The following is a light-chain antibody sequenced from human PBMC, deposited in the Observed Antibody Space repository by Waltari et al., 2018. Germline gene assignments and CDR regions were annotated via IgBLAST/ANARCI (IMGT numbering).Light chain of an antibody. Sequence: QSALTQPASVSGSPGQAITISCTGTSGDVGGYNYVSWSQHHPGNAPNRMIYDVSKRPSGVSNRFSGSRSGNTASLTISGLQAEDESDYYCSSYTNTNSWLFGGGTKLTVL. V-gene: IGLV2-14*03. CDR1: SGDVGGYNY. CDR2: DVS. CDR3: SSYTNTNSWL. J-gene: IGLJ3*02.